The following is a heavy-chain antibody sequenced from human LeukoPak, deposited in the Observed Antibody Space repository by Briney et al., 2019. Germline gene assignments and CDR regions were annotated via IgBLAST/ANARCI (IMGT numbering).Heavy chain of an antibody. CDR1: GFTFSSYA. CDR2: ISGSGDNT. V-gene: IGHV3-23*01. J-gene: IGHJ4*02. D-gene: IGHD3-22*01. Sequence: GGSPKLSCAASGFTFSSYAMSWVRQAPGKGLEWVSGISGSGDNTYYADSVKGRFTISRDNSKNTLYVQVNSLGTEDTAAYYCAKGSYYDSSGSFYFDYWGQGTLVTVSS. CDR3: AKGSYYDSSGSFYFDY.